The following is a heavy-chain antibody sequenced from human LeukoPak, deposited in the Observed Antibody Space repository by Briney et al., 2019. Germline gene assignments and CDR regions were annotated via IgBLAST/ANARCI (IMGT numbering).Heavy chain of an antibody. V-gene: IGHV3-11*04. Sequence: TAGGSLRLSCAASGFTFSDYYMSWIRQAPGKGLEWVSTIKGIGPTTYYADSLKGRFTISRDNAKNSLYLQMNSLRAEDTAVYYRARDTFMLQAYYYYYMDVWGKGTTVTISS. CDR1: GFTFSDYY. CDR2: IKGIGPTT. CDR3: ARDTFMLQAYYYYYMDV. D-gene: IGHD3-16*01. J-gene: IGHJ6*03.